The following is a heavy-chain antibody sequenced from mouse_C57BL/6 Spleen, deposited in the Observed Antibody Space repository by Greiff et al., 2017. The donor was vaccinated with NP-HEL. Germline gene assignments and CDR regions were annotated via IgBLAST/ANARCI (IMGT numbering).Heavy chain of an antibody. CDR2: ISSGGDYI. J-gene: IGHJ3*01. CDR1: GFTFSSYA. V-gene: IGHV5-9-1*02. D-gene: IGHD1-1*01. Sequence: EVNVVESGEGLVKPGGSLKLSCAASGFTFSSYAMSWVRQTPEKRLEWVAYISSGGDYIYYADTVKGRFTISRDNARNTLYLQMSSLKSEDTAMYYGTRDDHYYGSSYWWFAYWGQGTLVTVSA. CDR3: TRDDHYYGSSYWWFAY.